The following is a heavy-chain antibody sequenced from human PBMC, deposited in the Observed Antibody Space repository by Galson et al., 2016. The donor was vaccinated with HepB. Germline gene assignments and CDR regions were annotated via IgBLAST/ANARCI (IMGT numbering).Heavy chain of an antibody. D-gene: IGHD5-24*01. V-gene: IGHV1-3*01. CDR3: AASPRGWLQHDF. CDR2: INAGGGDT. Sequence: SVKVSCKASGFTFGNLVMLWKPRAPEPRLEGMGKINAGGGDTNNSEEFKGRITITINTSARTVYLELTSLRSEDTAVYYCAASPRGWLQHDFWGQGTLVTVAS. J-gene: IGHJ4*02. CDR1: GFTFGNLV.